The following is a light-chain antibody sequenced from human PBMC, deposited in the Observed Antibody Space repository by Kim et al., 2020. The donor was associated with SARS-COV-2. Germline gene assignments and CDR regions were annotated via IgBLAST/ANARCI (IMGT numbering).Light chain of an antibody. V-gene: IGKV4-1*01. Sequence: DIVMTQSPDSLAVSLGERATINCKSSQSVLYSSNQKNYLAWYQQKPGQPPKLLIYWASTRDSGVPDRFSGSGSGTDFTLTVSRLQAEDVAVYYCQQYYSTPYTFGQGTKLEIK. CDR3: QQYYSTPYT. CDR2: WAS. J-gene: IGKJ2*01. CDR1: QSVLYSSNQKNY.